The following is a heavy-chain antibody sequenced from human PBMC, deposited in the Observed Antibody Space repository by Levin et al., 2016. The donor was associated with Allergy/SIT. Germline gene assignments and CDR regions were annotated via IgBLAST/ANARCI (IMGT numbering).Heavy chain of an antibody. CDR1: GYSFTSYW. D-gene: IGHD1-26*01. V-gene: IGHV5-51*01. CDR3: ARRYSGSYTDPPYFDY. Sequence: GESLKISCKGSGYSFTSYWIGWVRQMPGKGLEWMGIIYPGDSDTRYSPSFQGQVTISADKSISTAYLQWSSLKASDTAMYYCARRYSGSYTDPPYFDYWGQGTLVTVSS. J-gene: IGHJ4*02. CDR2: IYPGDSDT.